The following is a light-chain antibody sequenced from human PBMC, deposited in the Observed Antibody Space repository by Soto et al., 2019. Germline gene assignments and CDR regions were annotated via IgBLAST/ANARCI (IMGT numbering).Light chain of an antibody. CDR1: QAVSSW. V-gene: IGKV1-12*01. J-gene: IGKJ3*01. CDR3: QQANSFPFP. CDR2: AAS. Sequence: DVQMTQSPSSVSASVGDRVTITCRASQAVSSWLAWYQQKPGKAPKLLIFAASSVQSGVPSRFSGSGSGTDFTLTISSLQPEDFATYYCQQANSFPFPFGPGTKVDIK.